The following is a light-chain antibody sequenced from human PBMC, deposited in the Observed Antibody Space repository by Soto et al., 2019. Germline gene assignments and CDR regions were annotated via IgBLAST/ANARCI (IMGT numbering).Light chain of an antibody. V-gene: IGKV1-6*01. CDR2: AAS. CDR1: QGIRND. J-gene: IGKJ2*01. CDR3: LQDNNYPYT. Sequence: AVQMTQSPSSLSASVGDRITITCRASQGIRNDLAWYQQKPGKAPNLLIYAASRLHIGVPSRFSGSGSGTDFTFTITGLPPEDFATYSCLQDNNYPYTFGQGTKLEIK.